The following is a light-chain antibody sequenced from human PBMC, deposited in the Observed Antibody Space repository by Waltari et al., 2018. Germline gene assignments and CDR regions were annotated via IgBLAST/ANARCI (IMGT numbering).Light chain of an antibody. CDR3: QSYDTSLSVV. CDR2: GTS. J-gene: IGLJ2*01. Sequence: QSVLTPPPSVSGAPGQRVTIPCTGSGSNIGAGYAVHWYQQLPGKAPKRLIYGTSTRPLGVPDRYFGSQSGTSASLAITGLQAEDEADYYCQSYDTSLSVVFGGGTKLTVL. V-gene: IGLV1-40*01. CDR1: GSNIGAGYA.